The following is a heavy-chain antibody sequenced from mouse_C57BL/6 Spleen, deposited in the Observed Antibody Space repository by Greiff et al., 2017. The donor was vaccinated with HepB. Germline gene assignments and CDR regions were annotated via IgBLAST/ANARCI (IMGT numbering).Heavy chain of an antibody. CDR2: IHPNSGST. V-gene: IGHV1-64*01. Sequence: QVQLQQSGAELVKPGASVKLSCKASGYTFTSYWMHWVKQRPGQGLEWIGMIHPNSGSTNYNEKFKSKATLTVDKSSSTAYMQLSSLTSEDSAVYYCASSTVVALYYYAMDYWGQGTSVTVSS. CDR3: ASSTVVALYYYAMDY. J-gene: IGHJ4*01. D-gene: IGHD1-1*01. CDR1: GYTFTSYW.